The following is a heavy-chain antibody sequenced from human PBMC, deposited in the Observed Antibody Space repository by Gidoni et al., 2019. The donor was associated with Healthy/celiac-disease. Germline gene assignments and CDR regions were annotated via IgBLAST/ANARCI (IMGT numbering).Heavy chain of an antibody. Sequence: IIPIFGTANYAQKFQGRVTITAHESTSTAYMELSSLRSGDTAVYYCAGDMVRGVISFDYWGQGTLVTVSS. CDR2: IIPIFGTA. J-gene: IGHJ4*02. V-gene: IGHV1-69*01. CDR3: AGDMVRGVISFDY. D-gene: IGHD3-10*01.